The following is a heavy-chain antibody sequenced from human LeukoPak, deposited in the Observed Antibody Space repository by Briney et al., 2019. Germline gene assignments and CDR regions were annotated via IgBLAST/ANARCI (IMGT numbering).Heavy chain of an antibody. D-gene: IGHD1/OR15-1a*01. CDR3: ARDNKDAFDI. Sequence: SETLSLTCTVSGGSISSYYWSWIRQPPGKGLEWIGYIYYSGSTNYNPSLKSRVTISVDTSKNQFSLKLSSVTAADTAVYYCARDNKDAFDIWGQGTMVTVSS. V-gene: IGHV4-59*01. J-gene: IGHJ3*02. CDR2: IYYSGST. CDR1: GGSISSYY.